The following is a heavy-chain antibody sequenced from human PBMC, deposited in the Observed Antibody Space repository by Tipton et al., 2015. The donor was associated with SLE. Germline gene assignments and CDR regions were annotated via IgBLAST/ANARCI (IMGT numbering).Heavy chain of an antibody. V-gene: IGHV3-74*03. Sequence: SLRLSCAAPGFRFSSYWMHWVRQAPGKGLEWVARISDDGSRTTYADDVKGRFTISRDDAKNMVYLQMDSLRREDTAFYYCAKATMGAVRIRIFGVSNHFDYWGQGTLVTVSS. J-gene: IGHJ4*02. D-gene: IGHD3-3*01. CDR3: AKATMGAVRIRIFGVSNHFDY. CDR1: GFRFSSYW. CDR2: ISDDGSRT.